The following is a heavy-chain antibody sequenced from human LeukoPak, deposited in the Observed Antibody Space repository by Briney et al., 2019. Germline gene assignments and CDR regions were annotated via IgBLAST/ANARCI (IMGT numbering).Heavy chain of an antibody. J-gene: IGHJ4*02. Sequence: PSETLSLTCTVSGGSISSGSYYWSWIRQPAGKGLEWIGRIYTSGSTNYNPSLKSRVTISVDTSKNQFSLKLSSVTAADTAVYYCARARYSNYVGFDYWGQGTLVTVSS. CDR2: IYTSGST. D-gene: IGHD4-11*01. CDR1: GGSISSGSYY. CDR3: ARARYSNYVGFDY. V-gene: IGHV4-61*02.